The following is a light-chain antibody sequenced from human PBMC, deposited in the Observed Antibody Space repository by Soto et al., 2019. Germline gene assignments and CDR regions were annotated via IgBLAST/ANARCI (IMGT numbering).Light chain of an antibody. V-gene: IGKV1-5*01. Sequence: DIQMTQSPSTLSASVGDRVTITCRASQSISSWLAWYQQTPGKAPKLLIYDASSLESGVPSRFSGSGFGTEFTLTISSLQPDDFATYYCQQYNSYRTFGQGTKVDIK. CDR3: QQYNSYRT. CDR1: QSISSW. CDR2: DAS. J-gene: IGKJ1*01.